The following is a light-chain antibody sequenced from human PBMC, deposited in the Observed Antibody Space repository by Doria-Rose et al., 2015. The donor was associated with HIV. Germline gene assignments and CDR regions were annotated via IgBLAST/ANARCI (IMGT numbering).Light chain of an antibody. J-gene: IGKJ3*01. V-gene: IGKV4-1*01. CDR1: QSLLYTSKNY. CDR3: QQYYDTPS. CDR2: WAS. Sequence: VLTQSPESLGMSLGERATLNCKSNQSLLYTSKNYLAWYQQKTGQPPQLLIYWASTRQSGVPARFSGSGSGTDFTLTISSLEAEDVAVYYCQQYYDTPSFGPGTTVDIK.